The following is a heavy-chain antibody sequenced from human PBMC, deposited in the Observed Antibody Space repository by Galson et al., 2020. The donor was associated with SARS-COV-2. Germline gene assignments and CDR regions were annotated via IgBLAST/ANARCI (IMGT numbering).Heavy chain of an antibody. CDR1: GGSISSSYY. D-gene: IGHD5-12*01. J-gene: IGHJ5*02. Sequence: SQKLSLTCTVSGGSISSSYYWGWIRQPPGEGLEWIGIISYSGSSYYNPSLKSRATMSVDTSMNQFSLKLTSVTAADTAVYYCARRGGSGYGSGWFDPWGQGTLVTVSS. CDR2: ISYSGSS. V-gene: IGHV4-39*01. CDR3: ARRGGSGYGSGWFDP.